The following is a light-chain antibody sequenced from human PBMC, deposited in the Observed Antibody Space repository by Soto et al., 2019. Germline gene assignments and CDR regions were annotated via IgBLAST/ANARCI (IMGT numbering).Light chain of an antibody. CDR2: AAS. J-gene: IGKJ4*01. Sequence: DIQLTQSPSFLSASVGDRVTITCRASQGINSYLAWYQQKPGKAPKLLIYAASTLQSGVPSRFSGSGSGTEFTLTISSLQPEDFATYYCQQLNGYPPVIFGGGTKVEIK. V-gene: IGKV1-9*01. CDR3: QQLNGYPPVI. CDR1: QGINSY.